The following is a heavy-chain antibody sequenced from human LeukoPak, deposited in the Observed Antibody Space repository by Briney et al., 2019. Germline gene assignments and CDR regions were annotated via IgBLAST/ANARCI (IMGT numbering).Heavy chain of an antibody. V-gene: IGHV1-18*01. CDR2: ISAYNGNT. J-gene: IGHJ4*02. CDR3: ARKSRIVGATALWTFDY. CDR1: GYTSTSYG. Sequence: ASVKVSCKASGYTSTSYGISWVRQAPGQGLEWMGWISAYNGNTNYAQKLQGRVTMTTDTSTSTAYMELRSLRSDDTAVYYCARKSRIVGATALWTFDYWGQGTLVTVSS. D-gene: IGHD1-26*01.